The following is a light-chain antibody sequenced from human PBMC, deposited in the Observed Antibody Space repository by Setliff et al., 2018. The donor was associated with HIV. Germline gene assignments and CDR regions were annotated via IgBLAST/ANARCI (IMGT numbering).Light chain of an antibody. CDR1: SGSVSTNYY. Sequence: TVVTQEPSFAVSPGGTVTLTCGLSSGSVSTNYYPSWYQQTPGQAPRTLIYSTNTRSSGVPDRFSGSILGNKAALTITGAQADDESDYYCVLYMGSGLWVFGGGTQLTVL. CDR2: STN. J-gene: IGLJ3*02. V-gene: IGLV8-61*01. CDR3: VLYMGSGLWV.